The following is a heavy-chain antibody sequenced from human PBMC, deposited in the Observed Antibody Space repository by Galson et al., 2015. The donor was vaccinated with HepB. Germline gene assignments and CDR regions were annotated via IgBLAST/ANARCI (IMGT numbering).Heavy chain of an antibody. CDR1: GYTFLSYY. Sequence: SVKVSCKASGYTFLSYYIHWVRQAPGEGLEWMGIFNPSGGSTSYAQKFQGRVTMTRDTSTTTVYMELSSLRSEDTAVYYCARGFRYCSSTSCYLTAVVDYYGMDVWGQGTTVTVSS. J-gene: IGHJ6*02. V-gene: IGHV1-46*01. D-gene: IGHD2-2*01. CDR3: ARGFRYCSSTSCYLTAVVDYYGMDV. CDR2: FNPSGGST.